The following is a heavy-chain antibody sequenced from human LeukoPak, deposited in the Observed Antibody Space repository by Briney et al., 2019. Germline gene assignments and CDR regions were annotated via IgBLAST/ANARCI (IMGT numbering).Heavy chain of an antibody. CDR1: GFTFGDYA. J-gene: IGHJ4*02. CDR2: INPDGSSS. V-gene: IGHV3-74*01. Sequence: QPGGSLRLSCTGSGFTFGDYAMSWVRQAPGKGLEWVSRINPDGSSSNYADSVKGRFTMSRDNAKSMVYLQMDGLRAEDTAVFSCVRQAVSRDSGIAYWGRGVLVTVSS. CDR3: VRQAVSRDSGIAY. D-gene: IGHD4-17*01.